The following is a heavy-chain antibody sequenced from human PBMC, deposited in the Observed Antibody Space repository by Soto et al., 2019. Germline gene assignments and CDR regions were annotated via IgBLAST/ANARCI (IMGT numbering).Heavy chain of an antibody. CDR3: ANYWTTSPVAFDI. D-gene: IGHD1-1*01. J-gene: IGHJ3*02. CDR2: IIPISGNI. V-gene: IGHV1-69*10. CDR1: GGTFSSYA. Sequence: SVKVSCKASGGTFSSYAISWVRQAPGQGLEWMGYIIPISGNISYAQKFQGRVTFTRDNSTSTAYMELSSLRSDDTAVYYCANYWTTSPVAFDIWGHGTMVTVSS.